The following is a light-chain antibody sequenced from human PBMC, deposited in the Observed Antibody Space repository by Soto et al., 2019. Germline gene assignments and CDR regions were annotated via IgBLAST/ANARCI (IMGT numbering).Light chain of an antibody. CDR3: QSYDSSLSAYV. V-gene: IGLV1-40*01. Sequence: QSVLTQPPSVSGAPGQRVTISCTGSRSNIGAGYDVHWYQQLPGTAPKLLIYGNSNRPSGVPDRFSGSKSGNSASLAITGLQAEDEADYYCQSYDSSLSAYVFGTGTKVTVL. J-gene: IGLJ1*01. CDR1: RSNIGAGYD. CDR2: GNS.